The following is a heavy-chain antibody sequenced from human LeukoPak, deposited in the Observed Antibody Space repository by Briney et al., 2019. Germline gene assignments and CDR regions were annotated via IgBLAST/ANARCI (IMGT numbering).Heavy chain of an antibody. CDR3: ARSPPSVYGDYYFDY. CDR2: INSRSDKI. V-gene: IGHV3-21*01. D-gene: IGHD4-17*01. J-gene: IGHJ4*02. Sequence: RTGGSLRLSCAASGFIFSSYTMNWVRQAPGKGLEWVSSINSRSDKIFYADSVKGRFTISRDNAKNSLYLQMNSLRAEDTAVYYCARSPPSVYGDYYFDYWGQGTLVTVSS. CDR1: GFIFSSYT.